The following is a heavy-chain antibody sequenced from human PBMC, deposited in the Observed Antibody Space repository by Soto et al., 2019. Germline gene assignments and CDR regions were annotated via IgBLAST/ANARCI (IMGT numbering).Heavy chain of an antibody. CDR3: AKDRGRYCSGGSCYSLDY. CDR2: ISYDGSNK. V-gene: IGHV3-30*18. D-gene: IGHD2-15*01. J-gene: IGHJ4*02. CDR1: GFTFNSYA. Sequence: GGSLRLSCAASGFTFNSYAMNWVRQAPGKGLEWVAVISYDGSNKYYADSVKGRFTISRDNSKNTLYLQMNSLRAEDTAVYYCAKDRGRYCSGGSCYSLDYWGQGTLVTVSS.